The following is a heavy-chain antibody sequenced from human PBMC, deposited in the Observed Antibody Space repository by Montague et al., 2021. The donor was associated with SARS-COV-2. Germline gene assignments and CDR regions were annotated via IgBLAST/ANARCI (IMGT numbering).Heavy chain of an antibody. CDR3: VRVTHPRSAWPYYMDV. D-gene: IGHD4-11*01. CDR2: INNRGNT. J-gene: IGHJ6*03. Sequence: SETLSLTCTVSGDSISSSSYYCGWIRQPPGKGLEWMGSINNRGNTYNNPSLRSRVSISVGTSKNQFSLNVRSVTAADTGLFYCVRVTHPRSAWPYYMDVWGKGTTVTV. CDR1: GDSISSSSYY. V-gene: IGHV4-39*01.